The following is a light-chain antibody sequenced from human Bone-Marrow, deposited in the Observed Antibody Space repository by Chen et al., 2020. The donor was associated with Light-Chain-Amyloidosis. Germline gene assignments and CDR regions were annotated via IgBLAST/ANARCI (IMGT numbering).Light chain of an antibody. CDR2: GAS. J-gene: IGKJ1*01. V-gene: IGKV3-20*01. Sequence: EIVLTQSPGTLSLSPGERATLSCRASQSIDNNYLAWYQQKPGQAPRLLIYGASSRATGIPDRFSGSGSGTDFTLTISRLEPEDSAVYYCQQYGSSPRTLGQGTKVEIK. CDR1: QSIDNNY. CDR3: QQYGSSPRT.